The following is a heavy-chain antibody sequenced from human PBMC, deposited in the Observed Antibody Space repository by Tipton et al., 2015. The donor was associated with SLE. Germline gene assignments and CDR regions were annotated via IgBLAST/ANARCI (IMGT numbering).Heavy chain of an antibody. CDR3: ARTQYTFGGVIAPFDY. CDR1: GGSFSGYY. Sequence: LRLSCAVYGGSFSGYYWSWIRQPPGKGPEWIGEINHSGSTNYNPSLKSRVTISVDTSKNQFSLKLSSVTAADTAVYYCARTQYTFGGVIAPFDYWGQGTLVTVSS. D-gene: IGHD3-16*02. CDR2: INHSGST. V-gene: IGHV4-34*01. J-gene: IGHJ4*02.